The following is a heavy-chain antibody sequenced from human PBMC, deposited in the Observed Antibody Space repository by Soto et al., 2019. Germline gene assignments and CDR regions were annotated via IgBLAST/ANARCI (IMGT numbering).Heavy chain of an antibody. CDR1: GGSISSGTW. CDR3: AKERSYASGWLDS. CDR2: IYHSGST. J-gene: IGHJ5*01. D-gene: IGHD2-2*01. V-gene: IGHV4-4*02. Sequence: QVQLQESGPGLVKPSGTLSLTCAVSGGSISSGTWWNWVRQPPGKGLEWIGEIYHSGSTNYNPSLKSRVTISVDKSKNQCSLKLNSVTAADTAVYYCAKERSYASGWLDSWGQGTLVTVSS.